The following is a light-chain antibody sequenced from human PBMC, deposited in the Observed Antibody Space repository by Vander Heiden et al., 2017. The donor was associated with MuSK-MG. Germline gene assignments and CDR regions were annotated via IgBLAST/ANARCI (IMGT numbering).Light chain of an antibody. CDR2: DDS. CDR1: SSDVGNYNL. CDR3: CSFAGSSVFCV. V-gene: IGLV2-23*01. J-gene: IGLJ1*01. Sequence: QSALTQPASVSASPGQSITISCTGTSSDVGNYNLVSWYQQHPGKAPKLRMSDDSKRPSGVSNRFSGSKSGNKESLIISGLQAEDEADDYCCSFAGSSVFCVFGIGTKVTVL.